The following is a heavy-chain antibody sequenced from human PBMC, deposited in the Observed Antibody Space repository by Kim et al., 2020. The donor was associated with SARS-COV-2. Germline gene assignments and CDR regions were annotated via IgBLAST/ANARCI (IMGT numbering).Heavy chain of an antibody. Sequence: GGSLRLSCAASGFTFSSYWMYWVRQAPGKGLLWVSCINTDGSSTSYADSVKGRFTISRDNAKNTLYLQMNSLRAEDTAVYYCARGSNGPYWGQGTLVTVS. CDR3: ARGSNGPY. J-gene: IGHJ4*02. CDR1: GFTFSSYW. CDR2: INTDGSST. V-gene: IGHV3-74*01.